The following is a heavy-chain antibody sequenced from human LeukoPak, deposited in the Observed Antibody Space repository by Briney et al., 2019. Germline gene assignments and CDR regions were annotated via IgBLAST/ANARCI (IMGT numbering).Heavy chain of an antibody. D-gene: IGHD6-13*01. J-gene: IGHJ4*02. CDR3: AKGVRGQLGDY. V-gene: IGHV3-23*01. CDR2: ISGRGSST. Sequence: GGSLRLSCAASGFTFSNYAMSWVRQAPGKGLEWVSAISGRGSSTHYADSVKGRFTISRDNSKNTVFLQMNSLRAEDTAVYYCAKGVRGQLGDYWGQGTLVTVSS. CDR1: GFTFSNYA.